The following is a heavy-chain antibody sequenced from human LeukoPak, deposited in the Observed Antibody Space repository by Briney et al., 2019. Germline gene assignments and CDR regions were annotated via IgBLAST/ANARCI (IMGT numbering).Heavy chain of an antibody. J-gene: IGHJ4*02. CDR1: GFIFSSYW. D-gene: IGHD6-6*01. Sequence: YPGGSLRLSCAASGFIFSSYWMSWVRQAPGKGLEWVSAISGSGGSTYYADSVKGRFTISRDNSTNTLYLQMNSLRAEDTAVYYCAKVGRRDSSSLAYYFDYWGQGTLVTVSS. V-gene: IGHV3-23*01. CDR2: ISGSGGST. CDR3: AKVGRRDSSSLAYYFDY.